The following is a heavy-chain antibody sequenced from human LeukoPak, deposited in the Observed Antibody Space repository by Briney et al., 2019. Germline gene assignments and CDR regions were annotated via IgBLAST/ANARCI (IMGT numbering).Heavy chain of an antibody. Sequence: SVKVSCKASGGTFSSYAISWVRQAPGQGLEWMGRIIPILGIANYAQKFQGRVTITADKSTSTAYMELSSLRSEDTAVYYCARGGDILTGGDYDYWGQGTLVTVSS. J-gene: IGHJ4*02. CDR3: ARGGDILTGGDYDY. V-gene: IGHV1-69*04. CDR1: GGTFSSYA. D-gene: IGHD3-9*01. CDR2: IIPILGIA.